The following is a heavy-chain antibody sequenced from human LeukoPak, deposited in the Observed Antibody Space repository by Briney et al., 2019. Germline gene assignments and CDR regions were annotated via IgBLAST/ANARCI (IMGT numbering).Heavy chain of an antibody. CDR1: GFTFSSYS. CDR2: ISSSSSYI. V-gene: IGHV3-21*01. Sequence: GGSLRLSCAASGFTFSSYSMNWVCQAPGKGLEWVSSISSSSSYIYYADSVKGRFTISRDNAKNSLYLQMNSLRAEDTAVYYCARSPPLSEYYFDYWGQGTLVTVSS. CDR3: ARSPPLSEYYFDY. J-gene: IGHJ4*02.